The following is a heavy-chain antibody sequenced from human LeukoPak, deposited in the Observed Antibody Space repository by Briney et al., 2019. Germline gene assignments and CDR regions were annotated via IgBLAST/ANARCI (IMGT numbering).Heavy chain of an antibody. Sequence: SETLSLTCAVCGGSFSGYYWSWIRQPPGKGLEWIGEINHSGSTNYNPSLKSRVTISVDTSKNQFSLKLSSVTAADTAVYYCARDLLGVGVDYWGQGTLVTVSS. CDR3: ARDLLGVGVDY. CDR2: INHSGST. J-gene: IGHJ4*02. D-gene: IGHD3-10*01. V-gene: IGHV4-34*01. CDR1: GGSFSGYY.